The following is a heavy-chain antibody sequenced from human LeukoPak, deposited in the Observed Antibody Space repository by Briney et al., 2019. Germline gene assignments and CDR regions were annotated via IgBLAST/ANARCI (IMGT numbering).Heavy chain of an antibody. Sequence: GASVKVSCKASGYTFTGYYMHWVRQAPGQGLEWMGRINPNSGGTNYAQKFQGRVTMTRDTSISTAYMELSRLRSDDTVVYYCARGASYCTNGVCYKNYYYMDVWGKGTTVTVSS. CDR3: ARGASYCTNGVCYKNYYYMDV. J-gene: IGHJ6*03. CDR2: INPNSGGT. D-gene: IGHD2-8*01. CDR1: GYTFTGYY. V-gene: IGHV1-2*05.